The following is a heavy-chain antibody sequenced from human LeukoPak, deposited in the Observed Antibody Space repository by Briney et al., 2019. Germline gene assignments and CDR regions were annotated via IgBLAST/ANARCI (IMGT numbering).Heavy chain of an antibody. CDR3: AKAVAATGHYYFGMDV. J-gene: IGHJ6*02. V-gene: IGHV3-33*06. D-gene: IGHD6-19*01. Sequence: PGRSLRLSCTASGFTFSSYGMHWVRQAPGKGLEWVAVIWYDGSNKYYAASVKGRLTISRDNSKSTLYLQMNSLRAEDTAVYYCAKAVAATGHYYFGMDVCGQGTTVTVSS. CDR2: IWYDGSNK. CDR1: GFTFSSYG.